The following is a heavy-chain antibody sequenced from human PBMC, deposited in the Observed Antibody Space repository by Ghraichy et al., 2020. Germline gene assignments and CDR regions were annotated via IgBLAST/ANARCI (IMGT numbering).Heavy chain of an antibody. Sequence: SETLSLTCTVSDGSISPNFWSWIRQPPGKGLEWIGYIYYSGSTNFNPSLKSRVTMSIDTSKNQFSLKLASVTDADTAVYYCARQGSGGFDPWGQGMLVTVSS. CDR1: DGSISPNF. V-gene: IGHV4-59*08. J-gene: IGHJ5*02. CDR3: ARQGSGGFDP. CDR2: IYYSGST. D-gene: IGHD3-10*01.